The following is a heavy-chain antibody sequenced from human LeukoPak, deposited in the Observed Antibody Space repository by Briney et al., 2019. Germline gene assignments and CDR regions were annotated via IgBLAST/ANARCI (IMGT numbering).Heavy chain of an antibody. Sequence: GRSLRLSCAASGFSLSSYAMHWVRQAPGKGLEWVAVISHDGSNEYYPDSVKGRFTISRDNSKNTLYLQMNSLRAEDTAVYYCARDSSGSYNWFDPWGQGTLVTVSS. V-gene: IGHV3-30*04. CDR2: ISHDGSNE. CDR1: GFSLSSYA. CDR3: ARDSSGSYNWFDP. D-gene: IGHD6-19*01. J-gene: IGHJ5*02.